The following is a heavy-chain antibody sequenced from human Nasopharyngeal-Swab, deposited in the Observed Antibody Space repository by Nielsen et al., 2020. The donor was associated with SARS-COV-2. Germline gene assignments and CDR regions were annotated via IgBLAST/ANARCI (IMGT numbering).Heavy chain of an antibody. V-gene: IGHV3-23*01. Sequence: GGSLRLSCAASGFTFTSYPMSWVRQAPGKGLEWVSGVSGSGNPYYADSVKGRFTLSRDNFKNTLSLQMNSLRAEDTAVYYCAKVLTGANIYYSLDVWGQGTTVTVSS. D-gene: IGHD3-9*01. CDR1: GFTFTSYP. CDR3: AKVLTGANIYYSLDV. CDR2: VSGSGNP. J-gene: IGHJ6*02.